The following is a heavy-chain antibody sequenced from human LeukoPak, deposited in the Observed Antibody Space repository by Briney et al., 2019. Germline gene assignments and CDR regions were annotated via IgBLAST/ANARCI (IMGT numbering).Heavy chain of an antibody. V-gene: IGHV3-23*01. CDR3: ARRAGAYSHPYDY. CDR2: IDYSGGDT. J-gene: IGHJ4*02. D-gene: IGHD4/OR15-4a*01. CDR1: GFTLSSYE. Sequence: GGSLRLSCTASGFTLSSYEMSWIRQAPGKGLEWVSSIDYSGGDTHYADSVKGRFTISRDNSKNTLFLQMNSLRAEDTAVYYCARRAGAYSHPYDYWGQGTLVTVSS.